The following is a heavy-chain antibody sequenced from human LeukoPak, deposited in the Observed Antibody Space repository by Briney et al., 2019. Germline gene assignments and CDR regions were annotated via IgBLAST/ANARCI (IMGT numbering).Heavy chain of an antibody. CDR2: INPNSGGT. D-gene: IGHD3-22*01. Sequence: GASVKVSCKASGYTFTGYYMHWVRQAPGQGLEWMGWINPNSGGTNYAQKFQGRVTMTRDTSISTGYMELSRLRSDDTAVYYCASVNYYDSSGLFDYWGQGTLVTVSS. V-gene: IGHV1-2*02. J-gene: IGHJ4*02. CDR3: ASVNYYDSSGLFDY. CDR1: GYTFTGYY.